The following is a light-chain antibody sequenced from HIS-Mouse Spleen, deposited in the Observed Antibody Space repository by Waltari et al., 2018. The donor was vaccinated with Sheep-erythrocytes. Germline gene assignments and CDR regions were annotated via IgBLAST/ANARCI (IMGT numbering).Light chain of an antibody. Sequence: SYELTQPPSVSVSPGQPASITCSGDKLGDKYACWYQQKPGQAPVLVIHQDSKRPSGIPERFSGSNSGNTATLTISGTQAMDEADYYCQAWDSSTAVFGGGTKLTVL. CDR3: QAWDSSTAV. J-gene: IGLJ2*01. CDR2: QDS. V-gene: IGLV3-1*01. CDR1: KLGDKY.